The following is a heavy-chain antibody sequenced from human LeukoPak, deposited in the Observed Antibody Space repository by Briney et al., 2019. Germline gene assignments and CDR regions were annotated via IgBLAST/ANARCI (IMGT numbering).Heavy chain of an antibody. Sequence: SETLSLTCTVSGGSMSSHYWSWIRQPPGKGLEWIGYIYYSGSTNYNPSLKSRVTISVDTSKNQFSLKLSSVTAADTAVYYCARRDASAAFDYWGQGTLVTVSS. J-gene: IGHJ4*02. D-gene: IGHD2-2*01. CDR3: ARRDASAAFDY. CDR1: GGSMSSHY. CDR2: IYYSGST. V-gene: IGHV4-59*08.